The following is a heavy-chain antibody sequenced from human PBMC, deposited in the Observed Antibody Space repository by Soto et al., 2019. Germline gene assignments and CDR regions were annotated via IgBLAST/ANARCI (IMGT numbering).Heavy chain of an antibody. D-gene: IGHD3-22*01. CDR2: INPSGGST. V-gene: IGHV1-46*01. CDR3: ARETSTMILVAHDAFDI. Sequence: ASVKVCCKASGYTFTSYYMHWVRQAPGQGLEWMGIINPSGGSTSYAQKFQGRVTMTRDTSTSTVYMELSSLRSEDTAVYYCARETSTMILVAHDAFDIWGQGTMVTVSS. J-gene: IGHJ3*02. CDR1: GYTFTSYY.